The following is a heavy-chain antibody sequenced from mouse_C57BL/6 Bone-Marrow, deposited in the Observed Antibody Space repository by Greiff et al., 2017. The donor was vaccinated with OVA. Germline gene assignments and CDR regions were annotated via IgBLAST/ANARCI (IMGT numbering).Heavy chain of an antibody. CDR1: GYTFTDYN. D-gene: IGHD2-3*01. CDR3: SRVGLLPWFAY. J-gene: IGHJ3*01. CDR2: INPNNGGT. Sequence: VQLQQSGPELVKPGASVKMSCKASGYTFTDYNMHWVKQSPGQSLEWIGYINPNNGGTSYNQKFKGKATLTVNKSSSTAYMELRSLTSEDSAVYYCSRVGLLPWFAYWGQGTLVTVSA. V-gene: IGHV1-22*01.